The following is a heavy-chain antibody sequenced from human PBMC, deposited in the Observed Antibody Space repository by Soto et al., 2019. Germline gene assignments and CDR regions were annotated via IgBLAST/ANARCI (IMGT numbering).Heavy chain of an antibody. Sequence: GGSLRLSCAASGFTVSSNYMSWVRQAPGKGLEWVSVIYSGGSTNYADSVKGRFTISRDNSKNTLYLQMNSLRAEDTAVYYCARALRFLEWLLRTANYYYYGMDVWGQGTTVTVSS. D-gene: IGHD3-3*01. CDR1: GFTVSSNY. V-gene: IGHV3-53*01. J-gene: IGHJ6*02. CDR2: IYSGGST. CDR3: ARALRFLEWLLRTANYYYYGMDV.